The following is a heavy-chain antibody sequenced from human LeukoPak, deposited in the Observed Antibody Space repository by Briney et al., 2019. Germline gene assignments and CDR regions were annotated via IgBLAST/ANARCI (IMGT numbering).Heavy chain of an antibody. D-gene: IGHD2-2*01. CDR2: IKEDGSEK. CDR1: GFTFSSYW. Sequence: GGSLRLSCAASGFTFSSYWMSWVRQAPGKGLEWVANIKEDGSEKYYVDSVKGRFSISRDNAKNSLYLQMNSLRAEDTAVYYCARVVVPAPMAWRLRYNFDYWGQGNLVTVSS. CDR3: ARVVVPAPMAWRLRYNFDY. V-gene: IGHV3-7*01. J-gene: IGHJ4*02.